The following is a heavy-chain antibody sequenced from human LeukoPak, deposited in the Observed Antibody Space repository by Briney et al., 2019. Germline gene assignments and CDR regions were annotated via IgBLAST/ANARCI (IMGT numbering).Heavy chain of an antibody. D-gene: IGHD6-19*01. J-gene: IGHJ4*02. CDR2: IIPLFGTP. V-gene: IGHV1-69*01. CDR3: ARDHGQWVVRISLDY. Sequence: SVKVSCKASGGTFSSYAISWVRQAPGQGLEWIGDIIPLFGTPNYAQKFQGRVTITADESTSTAYMELSSLRSEDTAVYYCARDHGQWVVRISLDYWGQGTLVTVSS. CDR1: GGTFSSYA.